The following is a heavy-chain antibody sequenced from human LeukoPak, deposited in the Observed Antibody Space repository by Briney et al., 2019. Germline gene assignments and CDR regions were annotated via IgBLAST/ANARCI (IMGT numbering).Heavy chain of an antibody. D-gene: IGHD3-9*01. V-gene: IGHV3-21*01. CDR3: ARQQSAYDILTGYYPKHYGMDV. Sequence: GGSLRLSCAASGFTFSSYSMNWVRQAPGKGLEWVSSISSSSSYIYYADSVKGRFTISRDNAKNSLYLQMNSLRAEDTAVYYFARQQSAYDILTGYYPKHYGMDVWGQGTTVTVSS. CDR1: GFTFSSYS. J-gene: IGHJ6*02. CDR2: ISSSSSYI.